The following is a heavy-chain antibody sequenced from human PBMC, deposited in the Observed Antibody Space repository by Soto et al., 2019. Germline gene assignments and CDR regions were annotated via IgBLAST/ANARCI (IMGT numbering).Heavy chain of an antibody. CDR1: GYTFTSYD. Sequence: ASVKVSCKASGYTFTSYDINWVRQATGQGLEWMGWMNPNSGNTGYAQKFQGRVTMTRNTSISTAYMELSSLRSEDTAVYYCARGPTYYYGSSYYMDVWGKGTTVTVSS. D-gene: IGHD3-10*01. V-gene: IGHV1-8*01. CDR2: MNPNSGNT. CDR3: ARGPTYYYGSSYYMDV. J-gene: IGHJ6*03.